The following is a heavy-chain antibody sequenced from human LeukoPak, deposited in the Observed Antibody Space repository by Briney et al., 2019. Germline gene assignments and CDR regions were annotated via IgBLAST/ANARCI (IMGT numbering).Heavy chain of an antibody. Sequence: WASVKVSCKASGYTFTNYYIHWVRQAPGQRPEWMGWISPNSGVPNYAQRFQGRVIMTRDTSITTVYMELRDLRSDDTAMYYCASPRRLSGWYLFDYWGQGSLVTVSS. V-gene: IGHV1-2*02. J-gene: IGHJ4*02. D-gene: IGHD6-13*01. CDR3: ASPRRLSGWYLFDY. CDR1: GYTFTNYY. CDR2: ISPNSGVP.